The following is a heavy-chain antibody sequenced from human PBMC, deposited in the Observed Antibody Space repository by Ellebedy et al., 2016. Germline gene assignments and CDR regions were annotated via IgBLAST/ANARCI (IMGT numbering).Heavy chain of an antibody. V-gene: IGHV4-59*13. Sequence: SETLSLTXTVSGASISTSYWSWFRQSPGRGLEWIGYIYYSGNTKNNPSFRGRVTISIDTSKNQFSLKLSSVTAADTAVYYCAGADHYYDTRMGAFEIWGQGTMVTVSS. D-gene: IGHD3-22*01. CDR1: GASISTSY. J-gene: IGHJ3*02. CDR2: IYYSGNT. CDR3: AGADHYYDTRMGAFEI.